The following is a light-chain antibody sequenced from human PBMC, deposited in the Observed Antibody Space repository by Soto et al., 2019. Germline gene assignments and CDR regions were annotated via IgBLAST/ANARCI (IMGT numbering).Light chain of an antibody. J-gene: IGLJ2*01. CDR2: EVS. CDR1: SSDVGADNY. CDR3: SSYTSSSTRVV. V-gene: IGLV2-8*01. Sequence: QSVLTQPPSASGSPGQSVTISCTGTSSDVGADNYVSWYQQHPGKAPKLMIYEVSKRPSGVPERFFGSKSGNTASLTVSGLQAEDEADYYCSSYTSSSTRVVFGGGTKLTVL.